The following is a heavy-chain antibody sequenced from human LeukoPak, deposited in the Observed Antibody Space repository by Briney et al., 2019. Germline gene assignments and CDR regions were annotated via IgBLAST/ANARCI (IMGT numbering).Heavy chain of an antibody. Sequence: SETLSLTCTVSGGSISSYYWSWIRQPPGKGLEWIGYIYYSGSTNYNPSLKSRVTISVDTSKNQFSLKLSSVTAADTAVYYCARNLWKGKVDYWGQGTLVTVSS. J-gene: IGHJ4*02. CDR3: ARNLWKGKVDY. V-gene: IGHV4-59*08. CDR1: GGSISSYY. CDR2: IYYSGST. D-gene: IGHD1-1*01.